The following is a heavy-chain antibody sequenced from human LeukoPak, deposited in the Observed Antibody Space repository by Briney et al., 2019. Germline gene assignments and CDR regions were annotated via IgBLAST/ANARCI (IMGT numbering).Heavy chain of an antibody. CDR1: GFTFSNYA. Sequence: PGGSLRLSCAASGFTFSNYAMSWVRQAPGKGLEWVSAISGSGGSTYYADSVKGRFTISRDNSKNTLYLQMNSLRAEDTAVYYCAKNPLPDIVVVPAAKDHYYYGMGVWGQGTTVTVSS. CDR2: ISGSGGST. D-gene: IGHD2-2*01. J-gene: IGHJ6*02. CDR3: AKNPLPDIVVVPAAKDHYYYGMGV. V-gene: IGHV3-23*01.